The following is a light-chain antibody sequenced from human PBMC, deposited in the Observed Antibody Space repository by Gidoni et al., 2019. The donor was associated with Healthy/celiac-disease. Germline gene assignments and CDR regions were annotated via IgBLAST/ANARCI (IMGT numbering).Light chain of an antibody. J-gene: IGKJ2*01. CDR2: GAS. CDR1: QSVSSD. Sequence: IVMTQSPATLSVSPGERDTLSCRASQSVSSDLAWYQQKPDQAPMLLIYGASTRATGIPARGSGSGSGTEITLTISSLQSEDFAVHYCQQYNNGPYTFGQGTKLEIK. V-gene: IGKV3-15*01. CDR3: QQYNNGPYT.